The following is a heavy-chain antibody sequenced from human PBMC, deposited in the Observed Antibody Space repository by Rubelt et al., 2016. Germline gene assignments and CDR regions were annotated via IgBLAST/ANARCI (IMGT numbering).Heavy chain of an antibody. CDR2: ISAYNGNT. D-gene: IGHD6-6*01. CDR3: ARVGGIAAPI. J-gene: IGHJ4*02. V-gene: IGHV1-18*01. Sequence: WVRQAPGQGLEWMGWISAYNGNTNYAQKLQGRVTMTTDTSTSTAYMDLRSLTSDDTAVYYCARVGGIAAPIWGQGTLVTVSS.